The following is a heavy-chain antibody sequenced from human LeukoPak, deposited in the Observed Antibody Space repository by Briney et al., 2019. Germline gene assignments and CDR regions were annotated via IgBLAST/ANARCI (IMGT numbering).Heavy chain of an antibody. CDR1: GGSFSGYY. J-gene: IGHJ1*01. CDR2: INHSGST. Sequence: ETLSLTCAVYGGSFSGYYWSWIRQPPGKGLEWIGEINHSGSTNYNPSLKSRVTISVDASKKQFSLKLTSVTAADTAVYYCARALTTPTHWGQGTLVTVSS. D-gene: IGHD4-17*01. V-gene: IGHV4-34*01. CDR3: ARALTTPTH.